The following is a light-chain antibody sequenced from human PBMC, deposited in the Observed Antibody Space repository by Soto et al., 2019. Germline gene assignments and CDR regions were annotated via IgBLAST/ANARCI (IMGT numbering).Light chain of an antibody. CDR1: QSISSNF. J-gene: IGKJ1*01. CDR3: QQYGNSTQT. Sequence: EILLTQSPGTLFLSPGEGATLSCSASQSISSNFLAWYQQTPGQAPRVIIYGASTGATGIRDRFSRSGSGTDCTLTIARLEHGDVAVDYCQQYGNSTQTFGQGTKVDIK. CDR2: GAS. V-gene: IGKV3-20*01.